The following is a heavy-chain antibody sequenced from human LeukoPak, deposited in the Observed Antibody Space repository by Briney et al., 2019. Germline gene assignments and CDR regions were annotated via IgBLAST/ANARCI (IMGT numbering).Heavy chain of an antibody. V-gene: IGHV3-74*01. CDR3: ARVGLPLRFDP. CDR1: GFTFSSYE. J-gene: IGHJ5*02. CDR2: IIRDGYST. D-gene: IGHD1-26*01. Sequence: PGGSLRLSCAASGFTFSSYEMHWVRQAPGKGLVWVSRIIRDGYSTTYADSVKGRFIISRDNAKNTLYLRMNSLGLEDTAVYYCARVGLPLRFDPWGQGTLVTVSS.